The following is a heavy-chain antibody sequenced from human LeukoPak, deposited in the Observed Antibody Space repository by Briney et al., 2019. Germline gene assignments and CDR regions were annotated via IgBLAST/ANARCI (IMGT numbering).Heavy chain of an antibody. CDR2: IYYSGST. CDR1: GGSISSYY. J-gene: IGHJ4*02. Sequence: SETLSLTCTVSGGSISSYYWSWIRQPPGKGLEWIGYIYYSGSTNYNPSLKSRVTISVDTSKNQFSLKLSSVTAADTAVYYCARWERGYSYGLDYWGQGTLVTVSS. V-gene: IGHV4-59*08. CDR3: ARWERGYSYGLDY. D-gene: IGHD5-18*01.